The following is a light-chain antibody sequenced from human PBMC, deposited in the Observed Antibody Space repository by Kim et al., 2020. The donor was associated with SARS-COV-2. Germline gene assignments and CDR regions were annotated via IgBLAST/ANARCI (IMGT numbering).Light chain of an antibody. CDR2: DVS. CDR1: SSDVGGYNY. CDR3: SSYTSSSTWV. Sequence: GQSVTISCTGTSSDVGGYNYVSWYQQHPGKAPKLMIYDVSKRPSGVSNRFSGSKSGNTASLTISGLQAEDEADYYCSSYTSSSTWVFGTGTRSPS. J-gene: IGLJ1*01. V-gene: IGLV2-14*04.